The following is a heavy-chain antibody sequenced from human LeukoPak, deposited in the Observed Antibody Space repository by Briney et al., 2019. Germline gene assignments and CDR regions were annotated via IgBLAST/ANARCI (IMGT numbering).Heavy chain of an antibody. Sequence: QPGGSLRLSCAASGFTFSRYVMHWVRQAPGKGLEWVAVISYDGSNKYYADSVKGRFTISRDNSKNTLFLQMNSLRAEDTAVYYCASDGPRIAVAGYFDYWGQGTLVTVSS. V-gene: IGHV3-30-3*01. CDR3: ASDGPRIAVAGYFDY. CDR1: GFTFSRYV. D-gene: IGHD6-19*01. J-gene: IGHJ4*02. CDR2: ISYDGSNK.